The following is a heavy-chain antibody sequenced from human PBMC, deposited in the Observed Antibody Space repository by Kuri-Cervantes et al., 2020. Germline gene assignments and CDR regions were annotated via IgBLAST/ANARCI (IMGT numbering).Heavy chain of an antibody. D-gene: IGHD3-3*01. J-gene: IGHJ6*02. V-gene: IGHV3-30-3*01. CDR3: AKDQGNDFWSGYYYYYYYGMDV. Sequence: GGSLRLSCAASGFTFSSYAMHWVRQAPGKGLEWVAVISYDGSNKYYADSVKGRFTISRDNSKNTLYLQMNSLRAEDTAVYYCAKDQGNDFWSGYYYYYYYGMDVWGQGTTVTVSS. CDR2: ISYDGSNK. CDR1: GFTFSSYA.